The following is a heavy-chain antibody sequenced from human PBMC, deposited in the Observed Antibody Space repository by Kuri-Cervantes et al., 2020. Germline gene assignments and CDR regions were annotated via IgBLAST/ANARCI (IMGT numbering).Heavy chain of an antibody. CDR3: ARDDSSGYYYAGYYYYGMDV. J-gene: IGHJ6*02. CDR1: GASFSGYY. Sequence: GSLRLSCAVYGASFSGYYWGWIRQPPGKGLEWIGSIYYSGSTYYNPSLKSRVTISVDTSKNQFSLKLSSVTAADTAVYYCARDDSSGYYYAGYYYYGMDVWGQGTTVTVSS. CDR2: IYYSGST. D-gene: IGHD3-22*01. V-gene: IGHV4-34*01.